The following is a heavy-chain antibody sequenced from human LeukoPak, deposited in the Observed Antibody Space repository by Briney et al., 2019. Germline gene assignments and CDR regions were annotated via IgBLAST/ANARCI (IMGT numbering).Heavy chain of an antibody. CDR3: ARVGSGWNFDH. CDR2: INSDGSST. V-gene: IGHV3-74*01. J-gene: IGHJ4*02. CDR1: GFTFSSYW. D-gene: IGHD6-19*01. Sequence: GGSLRLSCAASGFTFSSYWMHWVRQAPGKGLVWVSRINSDGSSTSYADSVKGRFTISRDNAKNTLYLQMNSLRAEDTAVYYCARVGSGWNFDHWGQGTLVTVSS.